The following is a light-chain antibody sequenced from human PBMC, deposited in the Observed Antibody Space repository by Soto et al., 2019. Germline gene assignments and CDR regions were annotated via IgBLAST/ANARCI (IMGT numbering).Light chain of an antibody. V-gene: IGKV3-20*01. CDR1: QSVRSNS. CDR3: QQYGRSPPT. Sequence: EIVLTQSPATLSLSPGERATLSCRASQSVRSNSLAWYQQKPGQAPRLLIYGASTRATGIPDRFSGSGSGTDFTLIITGLEPEDLAVFYCQQYGRSPPTFGGGTNMEIK. CDR2: GAS. J-gene: IGKJ4*01.